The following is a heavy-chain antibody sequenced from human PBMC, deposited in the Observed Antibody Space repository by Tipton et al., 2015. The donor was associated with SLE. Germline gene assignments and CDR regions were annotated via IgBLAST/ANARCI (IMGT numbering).Heavy chain of an antibody. CDR3: AIGIAAAEYFQH. CDR1: DGSISSYY. J-gene: IGHJ1*01. Sequence: TLSLTCIVSDGSISSYYWSWIRQPAGKGLEWIGRVYPSGTTNYNPSLKSRVTISVDTSKNQFSLKLSSVTAADTAVYYCAIGIAAAEYFQHWGQGTLVTVSS. CDR2: VYPSGTT. V-gene: IGHV4-4*07. D-gene: IGHD6-13*01.